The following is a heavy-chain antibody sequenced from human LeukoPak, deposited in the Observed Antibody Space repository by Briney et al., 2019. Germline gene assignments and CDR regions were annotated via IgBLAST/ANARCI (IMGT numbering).Heavy chain of an antibody. Sequence: SETLSLTCTVSGGSISSYYWSWIRQPPGKGLKWIGYIYYSGSTNYNPSLKSRVTISVDTSKNQFSLKLSSVTAADTAVYYCARGLAAAANFDYWGQGTLVTVSS. CDR2: IYYSGST. CDR1: GGSISSYY. J-gene: IGHJ4*02. V-gene: IGHV4-59*01. D-gene: IGHD6-13*01. CDR3: ARGLAAAANFDY.